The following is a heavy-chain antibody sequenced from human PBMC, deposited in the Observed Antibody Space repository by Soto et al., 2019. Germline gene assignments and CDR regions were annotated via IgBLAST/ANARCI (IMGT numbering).Heavy chain of an antibody. J-gene: IGHJ6*03. D-gene: IGHD1-1*01. Sequence: PGGSLRLSCAASGFTFSSYAMSWVRQAPGKGLEWVSVISGSGGNTYYADSVKGRFTISRDNSKNTLYLQMNSLRAEDTAVYYCARDGYTVKYYMGVWGKETRGTVFS. V-gene: IGHV3-23*01. CDR1: GFTFSSYA. CDR3: ARDGYTVKYYMGV. CDR2: ISGSGGNT.